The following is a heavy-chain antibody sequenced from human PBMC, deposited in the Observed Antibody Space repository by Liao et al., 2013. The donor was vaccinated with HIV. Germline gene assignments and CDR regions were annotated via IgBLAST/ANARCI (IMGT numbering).Heavy chain of an antibody. J-gene: IGHJ6*03. D-gene: IGHD6-19*01. Sequence: QVQLQQWGAGLLKPSETLSLTCSVSGGSISGSTFYWGWIRQAPGKGLEWIGYIYYSGSTYYNPSLKSRVTISVDTSKNQFSLKLSSVTAADTAVYYCARTDTYSSGWHYYYYYYMDVWGKGTTVTVSS. CDR2: IYYSGST. CDR3: ARTDTYSSGWHYYYYYYMDV. CDR1: GGSISGSTFY. V-gene: IGHV4-39*07.